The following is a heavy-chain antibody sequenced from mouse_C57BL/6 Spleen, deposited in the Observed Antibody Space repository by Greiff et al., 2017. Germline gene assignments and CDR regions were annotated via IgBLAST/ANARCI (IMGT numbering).Heavy chain of an antibody. CDR3: ASCEGHYVGWYFDV. Sequence: QVQLQQPGAELVKPGASVKMSCKASGYTFTSYWITWVKQRPGQGLEWIGDIYPGSGSTNYNEKFKSKATLTVDTSSSTAYMQLSSLTSEDSAVYYCASCEGHYVGWYFDVWGTGTTVTVSS. CDR2: IYPGSGST. V-gene: IGHV1-55*01. D-gene: IGHD2-1*01. J-gene: IGHJ1*03. CDR1: GYTFTSYW.